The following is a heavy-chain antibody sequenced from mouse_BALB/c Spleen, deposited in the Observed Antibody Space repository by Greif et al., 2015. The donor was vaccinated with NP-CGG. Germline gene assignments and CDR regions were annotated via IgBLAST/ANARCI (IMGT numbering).Heavy chain of an antibody. V-gene: IGHV14-3*02. J-gene: IGHJ3*01. CDR1: GFNIKDTL. Sequence: EVQLQQSGAELVKPGASVKLSCTASGFNIKDTLIHWVKQRPEQGLEWIGRIDPANGNTKYGPKFQGKATITADTSSNTAYLQLSSLTSEDTAVYYCASYYYSSSRFAYWGQGTLVTVSA. CDR2: IDPANGNT. D-gene: IGHD1-1*01. CDR3: ASYYYSSSRFAY.